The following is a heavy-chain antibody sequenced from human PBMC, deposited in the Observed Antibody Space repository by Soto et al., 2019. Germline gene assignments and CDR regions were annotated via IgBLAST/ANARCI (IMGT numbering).Heavy chain of an antibody. Sequence: GGSLRLSCAASGFTFSSYGMHWVRQAPGKGLEWVAVIWYDGSNKYYANSVKGRFTISRDNSKNTLYLQMNSLRAGDTAVYYCARAPYYYDSSGYPRAPFYWGQGTLVTSPQ. J-gene: IGHJ4*02. CDR2: IWYDGSNK. V-gene: IGHV3-33*01. CDR1: GFTFSSYG. CDR3: ARAPYYYDSSGYPRAPFY. D-gene: IGHD3-22*01.